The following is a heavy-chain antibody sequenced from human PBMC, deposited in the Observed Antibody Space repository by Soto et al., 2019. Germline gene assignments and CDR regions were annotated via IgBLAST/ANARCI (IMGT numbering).Heavy chain of an antibody. D-gene: IGHD3-22*01. Sequence: PGGSLRLSCAASGFTFSSYAMSWVRQAPGKGLEWVSGINNSGGSTYYADSVKGRFTISRDNSKSTLHLQMNSLRAEDTAVYYCAEARGYYGSCCYGNWGQGTLFAVSS. CDR2: INNSGGST. CDR1: GFTFSSYA. J-gene: IGHJ4*01. CDR3: AEARGYYGSCCYGN. V-gene: IGHV3-23*01.